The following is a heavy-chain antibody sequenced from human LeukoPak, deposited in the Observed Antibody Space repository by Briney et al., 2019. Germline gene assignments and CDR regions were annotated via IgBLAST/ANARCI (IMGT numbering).Heavy chain of an antibody. Sequence: GGSLRLSCEVSGFMFRSYWMDWVRQAPGRGLEWVANINQDGSEKYFVDSVKGRFTISRDNAKNSLYPQMNSLRAEDTAVYYCSRALEVWGKGTTVTVSS. J-gene: IGHJ6*04. CDR2: INQDGSEK. V-gene: IGHV3-7*01. CDR3: SRALEV. CDR1: GFMFRSYW.